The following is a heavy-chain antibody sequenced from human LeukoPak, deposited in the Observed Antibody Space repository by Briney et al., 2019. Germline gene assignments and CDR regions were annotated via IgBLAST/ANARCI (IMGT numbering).Heavy chain of an antibody. CDR2: TASKIHGGII. D-gene: IGHD5-24*01. CDR1: GLTFADYA. J-gene: IGHJ6*02. V-gene: IGHV3-49*03. CDR3: SRDSHGYRPDSGFGV. Sequence: GGSLRLSCTASGLTFADYALSWFRQAPGKGLEWVGFTASKIHGGIIEYAAPVKGRFTISRDDYRSIAYLEMNSLKTEDTAVYYCSRDSHGYRPDSGFGVWGQGTTVIVSS.